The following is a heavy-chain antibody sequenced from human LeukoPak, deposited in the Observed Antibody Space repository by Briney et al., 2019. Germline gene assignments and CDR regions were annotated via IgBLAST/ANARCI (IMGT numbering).Heavy chain of an antibody. CDR3: ARGSGVVVPAAGFDP. J-gene: IGHJ5*02. V-gene: IGHV1-46*03. CDR2: INPSGGST. CDR1: GYTSTSYD. D-gene: IGHD2-2*01. Sequence: GASVKVSCKASGYTSTSYDINWVRQAPGQGLEWMGIINPSGGSTSYAQKFQGRVTMTRDTSTSTVYMELSSLRSEDTAVYYCARGSGVVVPAAGFDPWGQGTLVTVSS.